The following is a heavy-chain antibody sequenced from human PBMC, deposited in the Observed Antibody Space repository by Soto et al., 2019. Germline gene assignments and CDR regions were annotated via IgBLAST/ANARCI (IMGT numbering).Heavy chain of an antibody. V-gene: IGHV3-48*02. CDR2: ISSSSSTI. J-gene: IGHJ6*02. D-gene: IGHD3-10*01. CDR1: GFTFSSYS. CDR3: ARDRGVVDYYYYYGMDV. Sequence: PGGSLRLSCAASGFTFSSYSMNWVRQAPGKGLEWVSYISSSSSTIYYADSVKGRFTISRDNAKNSLYLQMNSLRDEDTAVYYCARDRGVVDYYYYYGMDVWGQGTTVTVSS.